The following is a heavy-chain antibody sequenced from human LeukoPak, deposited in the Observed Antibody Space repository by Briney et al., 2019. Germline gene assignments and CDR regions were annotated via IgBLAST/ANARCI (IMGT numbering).Heavy chain of an antibody. J-gene: IGHJ4*02. CDR1: GYTFTSYG. CDR3: ASGPPWLGYSGYDYY. CDR2: ISAYNGNT. V-gene: IGHV1-18*01. Sequence: ASVKVSCKASGYTFTSYGISWVRQAPGQGLEWMGWISAYNGNTNYAQKLQGRVTMTTDTSTSTVYMELSSLRSEDTAVYYCASGPPWLGYSGYDYYWGQGTLVTVSS. D-gene: IGHD5-12*01.